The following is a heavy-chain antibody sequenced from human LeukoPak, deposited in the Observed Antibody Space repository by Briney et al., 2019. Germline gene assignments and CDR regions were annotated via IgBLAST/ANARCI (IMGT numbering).Heavy chain of an antibody. CDR2: IRYDGSNK. CDR3: AARRRDGYNHDAFDI. J-gene: IGHJ3*02. CDR1: GFTFSSYG. D-gene: IGHD5-24*01. V-gene: IGHV3-30*02. Sequence: GGSLRLSCAASGFTFSSYGTHWVRQTPGKGLEWVAFIRYDGSNKYYADSVKGRFTISRDNSKNTLYLQMNSLRAEDTAVYYCAARRRDGYNHDAFDIWGQGTMVTVSS.